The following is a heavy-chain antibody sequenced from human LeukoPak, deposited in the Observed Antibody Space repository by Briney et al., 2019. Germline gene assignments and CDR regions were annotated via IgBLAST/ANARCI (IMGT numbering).Heavy chain of an antibody. CDR2: INPNTGDT. D-gene: IGHD6-13*01. Sequence: ASVNVSCKASGYTFTDYYIHWVRQAPGQGLEWMGWINPNTGDTDYAQNFQGRVTVTRDTSITTAYMELSRLRSDDTAVYYCANSAAGTVFDYWGQGTLVTVSS. J-gene: IGHJ4*02. V-gene: IGHV1-2*02. CDR3: ANSAAGTVFDY. CDR1: GYTFTDYY.